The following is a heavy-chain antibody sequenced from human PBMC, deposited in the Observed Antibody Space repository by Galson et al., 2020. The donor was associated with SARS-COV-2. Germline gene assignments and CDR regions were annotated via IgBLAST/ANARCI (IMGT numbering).Heavy chain of an antibody. CDR3: ARHEGVGAVFDY. D-gene: IGHD1-26*01. Sequence: LKISCKGSGYTFTTYWISWVRQKPGKGLEWMARIDPSDSYTNFSPSFQGHVTMSADKSISTAYLHLSSLTAADTAIYYCARHEGVGAVFDYWGQGTLVTVSS. CDR2: IDPSDSYT. CDR1: GYTFTTYW. J-gene: IGHJ4*02. V-gene: IGHV5-10-1*01.